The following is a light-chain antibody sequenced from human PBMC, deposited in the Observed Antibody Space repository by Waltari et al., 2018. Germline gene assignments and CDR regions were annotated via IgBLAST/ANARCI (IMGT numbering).Light chain of an antibody. Sequence: EIVLTQSPATLSLSPGDRATLSCRASESIASPLVWYQQKPGQPPRILIYDTSKRAAGLPARFRGSGSGTDFSLTISSLEPEDFVVYDCQQRSHWPMYTFGQGTKLEIK. J-gene: IGKJ2*01. V-gene: IGKV3-11*01. CDR2: DTS. CDR1: ESIASP. CDR3: QQRSHWPMYT.